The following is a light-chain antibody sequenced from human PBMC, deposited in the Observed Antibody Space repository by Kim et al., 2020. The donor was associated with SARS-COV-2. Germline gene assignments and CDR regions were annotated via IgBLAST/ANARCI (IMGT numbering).Light chain of an antibody. V-gene: IGKV3-20*01. CDR3: QQCGSSSWT. Sequence: SPGERPAPSCTASQSISRPSLALDQHKPGQAPRLLIYAASSRATGIPDRFSGSGSGTVFTLTISRLEPEDFAVYYCQQCGSSSWTFGQGTKVDIK. CDR2: AAS. CDR1: QSISRPS. J-gene: IGKJ1*01.